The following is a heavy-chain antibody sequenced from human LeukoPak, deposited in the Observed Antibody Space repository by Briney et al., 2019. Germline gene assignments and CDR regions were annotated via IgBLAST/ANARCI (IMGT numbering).Heavy chain of an antibody. CDR1: GGSLSSYY. D-gene: IGHD5-18*01. CDR2: IYTSGST. Sequence: SETQSLTCTVSGGSLSSYYWSWIRQPPGKGLEWIGYIYTSGSTNYNPSLKSRVTISVDTSKNHFSLKLSSVTAADTAVYYCARTAMVWYFDYWGQGTLVTVSS. CDR3: ARTAMVWYFDY. J-gene: IGHJ4*02. V-gene: IGHV4-4*09.